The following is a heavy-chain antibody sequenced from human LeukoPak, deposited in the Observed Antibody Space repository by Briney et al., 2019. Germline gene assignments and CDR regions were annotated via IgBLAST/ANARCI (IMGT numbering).Heavy chain of an antibody. CDR2: INHSGST. CDR1: GGSFSGYY. Sequence: SETLSLTCAVYGGSFSGYYWSWLRQPPGKGLEWIGEINHSGSTNYNPSLKSRVTISVETSKNQFSLKLSSVTAADTAVYYCASATVVLTGVAGFDPWGQGTLVTVSS. CDR3: ASATVVLTGVAGFDP. J-gene: IGHJ5*02. V-gene: IGHV4-34*01. D-gene: IGHD4-23*01.